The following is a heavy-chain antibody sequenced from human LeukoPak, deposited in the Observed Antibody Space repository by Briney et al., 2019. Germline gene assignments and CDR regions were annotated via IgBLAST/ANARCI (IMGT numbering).Heavy chain of an antibody. CDR3: ARAQEGCSRASCYLEP. CDR1: GASISSTNW. D-gene: IGHD2-2*01. V-gene: IGHV4-4*02. J-gene: IGHJ5*02. Sequence: SEALSLTCAISGASISSTNWWIWVRQPPGKGLEWIGEMHHSGRTNYNPSLKSRITISVDKSKNQVFLRLNSVAAADTALYYCARAQEGCSRASCYLEPWGQGTLVTVSS. CDR2: MHHSGRT.